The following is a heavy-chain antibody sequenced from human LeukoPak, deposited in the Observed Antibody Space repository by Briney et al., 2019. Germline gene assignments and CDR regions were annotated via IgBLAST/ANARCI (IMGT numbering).Heavy chain of an antibody. CDR2: INHSGST. CDR1: GGSFSGYY. Sequence: TETLSLTCAVYGGSFSGYYWSWIRQPPGKGLEWIGEINHSGSTNYNPSLKSRVTISVDTSKNQFSLKLSSVTAADTAVYYCARVSKRITIFGVVIHDAFDIWGQGTMVTVSS. CDR3: ARVSKRITIFGVVIHDAFDI. J-gene: IGHJ3*02. D-gene: IGHD3-3*01. V-gene: IGHV4-34*01.